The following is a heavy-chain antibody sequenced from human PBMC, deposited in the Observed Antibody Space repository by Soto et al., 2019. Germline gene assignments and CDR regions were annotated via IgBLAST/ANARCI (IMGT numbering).Heavy chain of an antibody. CDR2: IKQDGSEK. Sequence: ASVKVSCAASGFTFSSYWMSWVRQAPGKGLEWVANIKQDGSEKYYVDSVKGRFTISRDNAKNSLYLQMNSLRAEDTAVYYCASGSCSSTSCHLSYYYYYMDVWGKGTTVTVSS. V-gene: IGHV3-7*01. CDR3: ASGSCSSTSCHLSYYYYYMDV. CDR1: GFTFSSYW. D-gene: IGHD2-2*01. J-gene: IGHJ6*03.